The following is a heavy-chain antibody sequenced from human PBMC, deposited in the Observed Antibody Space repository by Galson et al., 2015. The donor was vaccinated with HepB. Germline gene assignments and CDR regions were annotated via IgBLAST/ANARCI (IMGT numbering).Heavy chain of an antibody. CDR2: IIPIFGTA. V-gene: IGHV1-69*13. J-gene: IGHJ6*02. Sequence: SVKVSCKASGGTFSSYAISWVRQAPGQGLEWMGGIIPIFGTANYAQKFQGRVTITADESTSTAYMELSSLRSEDTAVYYCARDRGSYCTNGVCLLLVTKRSYYYGMDVWGQGTTVTVSS. CDR1: GGTFSSYA. CDR3: ARDRGSYCTNGVCLLLVTKRSYYYGMDV. D-gene: IGHD2-8*01.